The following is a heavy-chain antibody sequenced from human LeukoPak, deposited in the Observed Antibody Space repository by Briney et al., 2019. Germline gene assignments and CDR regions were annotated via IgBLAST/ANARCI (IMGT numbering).Heavy chain of an antibody. Sequence: PGGSLRLSCAASGFTFSSYAMSWVRQAPGKGLEWVSAISGSGGSTYYADSVKDRFTISRDNSKNTLYLQMNSLRAEDTAVYYCAKLVPSDDFWSGYLGWFDPWGQGTLVTVSS. CDR3: AKLVPSDDFWSGYLGWFDP. D-gene: IGHD3-3*01. CDR2: ISGSGGST. V-gene: IGHV3-23*01. J-gene: IGHJ5*02. CDR1: GFTFSSYA.